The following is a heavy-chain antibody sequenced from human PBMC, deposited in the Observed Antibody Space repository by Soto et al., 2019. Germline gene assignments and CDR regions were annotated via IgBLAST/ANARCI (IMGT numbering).Heavy chain of an antibody. CDR2: ISGSGGST. CDR3: AKASVVTAIRYYFDY. CDR1: GFTFSSYA. V-gene: IGHV3-23*01. D-gene: IGHD2-21*02. J-gene: IGHJ4*02. Sequence: EVQLLESGGGLVQPGGSLRLSCAASGFTFSSYAMSWVRQAPGKGLEWVSAISGSGGSTYYADSVKGRFTISRDNSXXTLYLQMNSLRAEDTAVYYCAKASVVTAIRYYFDYWGQGTLVTVSS.